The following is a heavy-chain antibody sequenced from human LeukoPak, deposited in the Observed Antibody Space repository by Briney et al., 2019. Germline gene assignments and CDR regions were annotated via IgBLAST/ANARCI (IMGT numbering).Heavy chain of an antibody. J-gene: IGHJ4*02. Sequence: PSETLSLTCAVYGGSFSGYYWSWIRQPPGKGLEGIGEINHSGSTNYNPSLKSRVTISVDTSKNQFSLKLSSVTAADTAVYYCARGLQSHFDYWGQGALVTVSS. CDR2: INHSGST. V-gene: IGHV4-34*01. CDR3: ARGLQSHFDY. CDR1: GGSFSGYY.